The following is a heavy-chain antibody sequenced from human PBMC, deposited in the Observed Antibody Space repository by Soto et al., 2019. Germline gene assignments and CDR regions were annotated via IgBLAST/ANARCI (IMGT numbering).Heavy chain of an antibody. J-gene: IGHJ6*02. V-gene: IGHV4-31*03. CDR1: GGSISSGGYY. CDR3: ARGELWFGELSSVDV. CDR2: IYYSGST. Sequence: QVQLQESGPGLVKPSQTLSLTCTVSGGSISSGGYYWSWIRQHPGKGLEWIGYIYYSGSTYYNPSLKSRVTISVDASKNQFSLKLSSVTAADTAVYYCARGELWFGELSSVDVWGQGTTVTVSS. D-gene: IGHD3-10*01.